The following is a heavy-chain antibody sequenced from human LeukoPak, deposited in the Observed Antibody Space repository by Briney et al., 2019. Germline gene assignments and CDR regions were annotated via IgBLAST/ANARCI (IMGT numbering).Heavy chain of an antibody. Sequence: ASVKVSCKASGYTFTSYYMLWVRQAPGQGLEWMGIIDPSGGSTSYAQKFQGRVTMTRDTSTSTVYMELSSLRSEDTAAYYCARYSDYGASGWYFDLWGRGTLVTVSS. CDR2: IDPSGGST. CDR1: GYTFTSYY. CDR3: ARYSDYGASGWYFDL. V-gene: IGHV1-46*01. J-gene: IGHJ2*01. D-gene: IGHD4-17*01.